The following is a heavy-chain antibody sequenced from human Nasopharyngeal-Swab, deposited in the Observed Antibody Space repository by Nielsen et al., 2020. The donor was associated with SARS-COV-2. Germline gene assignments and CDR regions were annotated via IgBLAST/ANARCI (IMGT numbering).Heavy chain of an antibody. CDR1: GFTVSSNY. J-gene: IGHJ6*02. V-gene: IGHV3-66*01. D-gene: IGHD3-9*01. Sequence: GESLKISCAASGFTVSSNYMSWVRQAPGKGLEWVSVFYSDGSTFYADSVKGRFTISRDNAKNSLYLQMNSLRAEDTAVYYCARDGRLRYFDWSYYYYGMDVWGQGTTVTVSS. CDR3: ARDGRLRYFDWSYYYYGMDV. CDR2: FYSDGST.